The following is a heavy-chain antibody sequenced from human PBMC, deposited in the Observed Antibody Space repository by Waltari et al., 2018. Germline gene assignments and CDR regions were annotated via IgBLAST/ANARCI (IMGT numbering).Heavy chain of an antibody. CDR1: GFYFPHYW. V-gene: IGHV3-74*03. CDR3: VRDNTPRAVSRYFDP. J-gene: IGHJ5*02. D-gene: IGHD1-1*01. Sequence: VQVVESGGGHVQPGGSLRLSCAASGFYFPHYWMHWVRQAPGKGLVWGSGLTGAGTDRKYADSVRGRFIVSRDNAKNMVFLQLNSLTPEDTAMYYCVRDNTPRAVSRYFDPWGQGTLVTVSS. CDR2: LTGAGTDR.